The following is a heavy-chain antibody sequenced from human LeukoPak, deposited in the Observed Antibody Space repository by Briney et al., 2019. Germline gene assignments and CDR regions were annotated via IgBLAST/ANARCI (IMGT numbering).Heavy chain of an antibody. V-gene: IGHV3-66*02. CDR2: LYSGGST. CDR3: ATSYCSGGSCYPQYFQH. CDR1: GFTVSSNY. D-gene: IGHD2-15*01. Sequence: GGSLRFSCAASGFTVSSNYMSWVRQAPGKGLEWVSLLYSGGSTYYADSAKGRFTISRDISRNTLYLQMNSLRAEDTAVYYCATSYCSGGSCYPQYFQHWGQGTLVTVSS. J-gene: IGHJ1*01.